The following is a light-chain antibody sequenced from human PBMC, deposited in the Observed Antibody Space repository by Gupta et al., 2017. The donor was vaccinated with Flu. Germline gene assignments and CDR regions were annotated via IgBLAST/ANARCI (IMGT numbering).Light chain of an antibody. Sequence: EIVLTQSPATVYLSPGEGATLSCGASRNIRSYYIAWYQVKPGLAPRLLIYDTSRRATGIPDRFSGSGSGRDFTLTLRALEPEDFAVYSCQQYETSPPTFGQGTRVEI. J-gene: IGKJ1*01. V-gene: IGKV3D-20*01. CDR1: RNIRSYY. CDR3: QQYETSPPT. CDR2: DTS.